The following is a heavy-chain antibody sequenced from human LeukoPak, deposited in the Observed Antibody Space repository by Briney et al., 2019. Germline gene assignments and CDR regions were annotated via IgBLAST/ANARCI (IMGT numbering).Heavy chain of an antibody. D-gene: IGHD3-22*01. CDR1: GFTFSNHV. CDR3: AKDPPASGYHLDY. V-gene: IGHV3-30*18. Sequence: PGGSLRLSCAASGFTFSNHVIHWVRQAPSKGLEWLAFISYDGRNKDYAESVKGRFTVSRDNSKNMVYLQMNSLRVEDTAVFYCAKDPPASGYHLDYWGQGTLVTVSS. CDR2: ISYDGRNK. J-gene: IGHJ4*02.